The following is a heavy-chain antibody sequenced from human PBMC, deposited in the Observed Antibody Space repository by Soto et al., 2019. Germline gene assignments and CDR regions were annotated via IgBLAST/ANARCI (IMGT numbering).Heavy chain of an antibody. CDR2: ISWDGGST. V-gene: IGHV3-43*01. CDR3: AKDRSRSGYYYYGMDV. Sequence: EVQLVESGGVVVQPGGSLRLSCAASGFTFDDYTMHWVRQAPGKGLEWVSLISWDGGSTYYADSVKGRFTISRDNSKNSLYLQMNGLRTEDTALYYCAKDRSRSGYYYYGMDVWGQGTTVTVSS. CDR1: GFTFDDYT. J-gene: IGHJ6*02. D-gene: IGHD3-10*01.